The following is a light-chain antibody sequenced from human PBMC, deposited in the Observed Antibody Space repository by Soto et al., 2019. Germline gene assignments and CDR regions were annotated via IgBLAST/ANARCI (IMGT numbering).Light chain of an antibody. CDR3: QQYGSSGT. V-gene: IGKV3-20*01. CDR2: GAS. Sequence: EIVLTQSPGTLSLSPGERATLSCRASQSVSNNYLAWYQQKPGQAPRLLIYGASNRATGMGGGGGGSGSGTDFTLTISRLEPEDFAVYYCQQYGSSGTFGQGTKVDIK. CDR1: QSVSNNY. J-gene: IGKJ1*01.